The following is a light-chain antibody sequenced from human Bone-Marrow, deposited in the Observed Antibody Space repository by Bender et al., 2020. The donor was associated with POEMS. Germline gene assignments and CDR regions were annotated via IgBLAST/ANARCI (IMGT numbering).Light chain of an antibody. CDR2: EVT. CDR3: CSYADNSVWV. V-gene: IGLV2-23*02. J-gene: IGLJ3*02. CDR1: TSDIGGYNY. Sequence: QSALTQPASVSGSPGQTITISCTGTTSDIGGYNYVSWYQQHPGKAPKLVIFEVTRRPSGVSNRFSGSKSDNTASLTISGLQAEDEADFYCCSYADNSVWVFGGGTKLTVL.